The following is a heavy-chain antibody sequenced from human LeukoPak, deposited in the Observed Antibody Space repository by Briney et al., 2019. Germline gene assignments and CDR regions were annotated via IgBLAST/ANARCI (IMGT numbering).Heavy chain of an antibody. CDR3: ARCGGGDCYSDY. CDR1: GFTFSSYA. CDR2: ISYDGSNK. D-gene: IGHD2-21*02. V-gene: IGHV3-30-3*01. Sequence: GGSLRLSCAASGFTFSSYAMHWVRQAPGEGLEWVAVISYDGSNKYYADSVKGRFTISRDNSKNTLYLQMNSLRAEDTAVYYCARCGGGDCYSDYWGQGTLVTVSS. J-gene: IGHJ4*02.